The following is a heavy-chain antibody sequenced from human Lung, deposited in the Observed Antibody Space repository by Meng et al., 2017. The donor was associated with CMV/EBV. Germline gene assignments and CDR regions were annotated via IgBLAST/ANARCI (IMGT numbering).Heavy chain of an antibody. J-gene: IGHJ3*02. CDR1: GFIVSSTY. CDR2: IYSGGTT. Sequence: GEXXKISCEASGFIVSSTYMSWVRQAPGKGLEWVSVIYSGGTTFKANSVKGRFTIPRDNSKNTLFLQMNRLRAEDTAVYYCARSILSNGFDAFDIWGQGTMVTVSS. V-gene: IGHV3-53*01. D-gene: IGHD2/OR15-2a*01. CDR3: ARSILSNGFDAFDI.